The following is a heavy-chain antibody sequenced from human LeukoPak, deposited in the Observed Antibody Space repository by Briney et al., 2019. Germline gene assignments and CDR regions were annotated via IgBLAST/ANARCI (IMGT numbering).Heavy chain of an antibody. Sequence: SVKVSCKASGGTFSSYAISWVRQAPGQGLEWMGRIIPIFGIANYAQKFQSRVTITADKSTSTAYMELSSLRSEDTAVYYCARERMAWISPTRDHYYYYGMDVWGQGTTVTVSS. D-gene: IGHD5-12*01. CDR2: IIPIFGIA. CDR3: ARERMAWISPTRDHYYYYGMDV. V-gene: IGHV1-69*04. CDR1: GGTFSSYA. J-gene: IGHJ6*02.